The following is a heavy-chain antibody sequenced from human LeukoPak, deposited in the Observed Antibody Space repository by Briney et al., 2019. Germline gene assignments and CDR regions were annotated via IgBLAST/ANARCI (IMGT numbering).Heavy chain of an antibody. J-gene: IGHJ4*02. CDR3: TASDHRYCSSISCHFDY. V-gene: IGHV3-30*03. CDR2: ISYDGGNI. CDR1: GFIFSSYG. D-gene: IGHD2-2*01. Sequence: GGSLRLSCAASGFIFSSYGMHWVRQAPGKGLEWVAVISYDGGNISYTDSVKGRFTISRDNSKNTLYLQMNSLKTEDTAVYYCTASDHRYCSSISCHFDYWGQGTLVTVSS.